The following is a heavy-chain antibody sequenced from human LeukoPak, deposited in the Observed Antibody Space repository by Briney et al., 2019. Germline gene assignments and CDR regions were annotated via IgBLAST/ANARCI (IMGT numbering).Heavy chain of an antibody. V-gene: IGHV3-7*03. D-gene: IGHD6-19*01. Sequence: GGSLRLSCAAPGLTFSRHWMSWVRQAPGKGLEWVANIKQDGSEKYYVDSVKGRFTISRDNAKNSLYLQMSSLRAEDTAVYYCARGRGREWLVQVHDAFDIWGQGTMVTVSS. J-gene: IGHJ3*02. CDR2: IKQDGSEK. CDR3: ARGRGREWLVQVHDAFDI. CDR1: GLTFSRHW.